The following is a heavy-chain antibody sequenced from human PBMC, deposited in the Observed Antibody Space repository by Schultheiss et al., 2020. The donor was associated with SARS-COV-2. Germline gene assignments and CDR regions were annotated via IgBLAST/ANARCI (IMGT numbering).Heavy chain of an antibody. D-gene: IGHD3-10*01. V-gene: IGHV4-34*01. CDR3: ARGTRLYNNSPFDY. CDR2: VNDREST. J-gene: IGHJ4*02. CDR1: GGSFSDYY. Sequence: SETLSLTCTVYGGSFSDYYWSWIRQPPGKGLEWIGDVNDRESTNYNASLKSRATVSMDTSNRLFSLQLTSVTAADTAVYFCARGTRLYNNSPFDYWGQGTLVTVSS.